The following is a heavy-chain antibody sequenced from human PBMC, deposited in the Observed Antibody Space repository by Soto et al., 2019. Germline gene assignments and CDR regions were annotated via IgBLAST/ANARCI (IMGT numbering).Heavy chain of an antibody. D-gene: IGHD3-22*01. CDR3: ARDRWDYYDSSGYYDAFDI. Sequence: GSLRLSCAASGFTFSSYAMHWVRQAPGKGLEWVAVISYDGSNKYYADSVKGRFTISRDNSKNTLYLQMNSLRAEDTAVYYCARDRWDYYDSSGYYDAFDIWGQGTMVTVSS. CDR1: GFTFSSYA. J-gene: IGHJ3*02. V-gene: IGHV3-30-3*01. CDR2: ISYDGSNK.